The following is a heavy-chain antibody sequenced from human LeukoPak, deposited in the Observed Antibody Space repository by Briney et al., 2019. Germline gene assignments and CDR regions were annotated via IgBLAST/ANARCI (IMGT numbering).Heavy chain of an antibody. Sequence: GLEWISIISGGSGSTYSADSVKGRFPTSRDKSKNTLYLQMNSLRAEDTAVYYCAKGHWGDYWGQGTLVTVSS. D-gene: IGHD7-27*01. V-gene: IGHV3-23*01. CDR3: AKGHWGDY. CDR2: ISGGSGST. J-gene: IGHJ4*02.